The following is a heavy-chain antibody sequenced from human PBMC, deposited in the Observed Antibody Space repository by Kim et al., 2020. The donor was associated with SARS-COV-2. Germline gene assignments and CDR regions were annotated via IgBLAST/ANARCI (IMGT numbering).Heavy chain of an antibody. Sequence: GGSLRLSCAASGFTFSSYAMSWVRQAPGKVLEWVSAISGSGGSTYYADSVKGRFTISRDNSKNTLYLQMNSLRAEDTAVYYCAKDRLANYDFWSGYLRIGDGMDVWGQGTTVTVSS. CDR3: AKDRLANYDFWSGYLRIGDGMDV. J-gene: IGHJ6*02. CDR1: GFTFSSYA. CDR2: ISGSGGST. D-gene: IGHD3-3*01. V-gene: IGHV3-23*01.